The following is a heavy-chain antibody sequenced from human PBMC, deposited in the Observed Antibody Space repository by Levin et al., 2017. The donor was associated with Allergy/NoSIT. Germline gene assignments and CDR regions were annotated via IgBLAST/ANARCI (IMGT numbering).Heavy chain of an antibody. V-gene: IGHV4-59*01. CDR3: ARGPPVYGDYDSYYFDY. CDR1: GGSISSYY. Sequence: SETLSLTCTVSGGSISSYYWSWIRQPPGKGLEWIGYIYYSGSTNYNPSLKSRVTISVDTSKNQFSLKLSSVTAADTAVYYCARGPPVYGDYDSYYFDYWGQGTLVTVSS. J-gene: IGHJ4*02. D-gene: IGHD4-17*01. CDR2: IYYSGST.